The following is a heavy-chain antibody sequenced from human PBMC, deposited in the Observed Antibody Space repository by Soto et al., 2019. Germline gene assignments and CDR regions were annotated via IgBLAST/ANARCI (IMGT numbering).Heavy chain of an antibody. CDR3: ARDSNSSNKGKLRYFDWLPFDY. Sequence: ASVKVSCKASGYTFTSYGISWVRQAPGQGLEWKGWISAYNGNTNYAQKIQGRVTMTTDTSTSTAYMELRSLRSDDTAVYYCARDSNSSNKGKLRYFDWLPFDYWGQGTLVTVSS. CDR2: ISAYNGNT. D-gene: IGHD3-9*01. V-gene: IGHV1-18*01. J-gene: IGHJ4*02. CDR1: GYTFTSYG.